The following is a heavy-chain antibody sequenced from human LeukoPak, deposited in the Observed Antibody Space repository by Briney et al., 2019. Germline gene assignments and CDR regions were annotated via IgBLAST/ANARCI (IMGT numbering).Heavy chain of an antibody. D-gene: IGHD1-26*01. V-gene: IGHV3-23*01. Sequence: GGSLRLSCAASGFTFSSYAMSWVRQAPEKGLEWVSVISDSGGSTYYADSVKGRFTISRDNSKNTLYLQMNSLRAEDTAVYYCARKGRIVGATTYYYYYMDVWGKGTTVTVSS. CDR2: ISDSGGST. J-gene: IGHJ6*03. CDR3: ARKGRIVGATTYYYYYMDV. CDR1: GFTFSSYA.